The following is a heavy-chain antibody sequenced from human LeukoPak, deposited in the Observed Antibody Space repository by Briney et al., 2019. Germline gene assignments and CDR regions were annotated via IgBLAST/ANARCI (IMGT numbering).Heavy chain of an antibody. V-gene: IGHV5-51*01. CDR2: IFPGDSDT. Sequence: GESLKISCKGSGYTFTSYWIAWARQLPGKGLEWMGIIFPGDSDTRYSPSFQGQVTISADKSISTAYLQWSSLKASDTAMYHCARLGYCTNGVCYPPDYLGQGGLVSVCS. J-gene: IGHJ4*02. D-gene: IGHD2-8*01. CDR3: ARLGYCTNGVCYPPDY. CDR1: GYTFTSYW.